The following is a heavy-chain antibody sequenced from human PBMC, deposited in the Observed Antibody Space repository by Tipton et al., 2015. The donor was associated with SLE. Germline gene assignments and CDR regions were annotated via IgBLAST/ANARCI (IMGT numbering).Heavy chain of an antibody. V-gene: IGHV4-39*01. CDR3: ARHDGQWDAFDI. CDR2: IYYSGSA. J-gene: IGHJ3*02. D-gene: IGHD6-19*01. Sequence: LRLSCTVSGGSISSSSFLWGWIRQPPGKGLEWIGNIYYSGSAYYNPSLKSRVTISEDTSKNEFSLKLSSVTAADTAVYYCARHDGQWDAFDIWGQGTMVTVSS. CDR1: GGSISSSSFL.